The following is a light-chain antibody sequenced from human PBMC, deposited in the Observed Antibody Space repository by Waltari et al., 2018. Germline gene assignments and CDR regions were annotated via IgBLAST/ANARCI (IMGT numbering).Light chain of an antibody. CDR2: EVS. Sequence: DVVVTQSPLSLPVTLGQPASISCRSSQGLVHNSGHIYLNCFQQRPGQSPRRLIYEVSKRDSGVPDRFSGSGSGTDFTLKISRVEAEDVGVYYCMQASHWPPAFGQGTKVEIQ. J-gene: IGKJ1*01. CDR3: MQASHWPPA. CDR1: QGLVHNSGHIY. V-gene: IGKV2-30*02.